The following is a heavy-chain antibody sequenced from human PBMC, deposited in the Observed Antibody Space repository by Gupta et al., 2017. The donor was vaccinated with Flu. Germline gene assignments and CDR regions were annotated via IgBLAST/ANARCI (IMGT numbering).Heavy chain of an antibody. CDR2: INHSGST. J-gene: IGHJ4*02. V-gene: IGHV4-34*01. CDR1: GGSFSGYS. CDR3: ARGRKGIAAAYSRYYFDY. D-gene: IGHD6-6*01. Sequence: QVQLQQWGAGLLKPSETLSLTCAVYGGSFSGYSWTWLRQPPGKGLEWFGEINHSGSTNYNPSLKSRVTISVDTSKNQFSLKLSSVTAADTAVYYCARGRKGIAAAYSRYYFDYWGQGTLVTVSS.